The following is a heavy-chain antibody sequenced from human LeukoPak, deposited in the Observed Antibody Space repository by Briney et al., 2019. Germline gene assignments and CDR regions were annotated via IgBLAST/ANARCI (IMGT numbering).Heavy chain of an antibody. Sequence: ASVKFSYKASGYTFTRYYMHWVRQAPGQGLEWMGWITPNSGGTNYAQKFQGRVNMTRDTQISTAYMEVSRLRSDDTAVNYYASQGGNWFDPWGQGTLVTVSS. CDR3: ASQGGNWFDP. D-gene: IGHD1-26*01. CDR1: GYTFTRYY. CDR2: ITPNSGGT. V-gene: IGHV1-2*02. J-gene: IGHJ5*02.